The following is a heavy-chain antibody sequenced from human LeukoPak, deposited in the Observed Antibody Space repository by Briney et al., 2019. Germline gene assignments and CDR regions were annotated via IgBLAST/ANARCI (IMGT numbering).Heavy chain of an antibody. J-gene: IGHJ4*02. V-gene: IGHV3-23*01. CDR3: AKDPTTPPTLFFDY. Sequence: GGSLRLSCAASGFTFSSYAMSWVRQAPGKGLEWVSGIRGSGGSTYYADSVKGRFTISRDNSKNTLYLQMNSLRAEDTAVYYCAKDPTTPPTLFFDYWGQGTLVTVSS. D-gene: IGHD3-10*01. CDR1: GFTFSSYA. CDR2: IRGSGGST.